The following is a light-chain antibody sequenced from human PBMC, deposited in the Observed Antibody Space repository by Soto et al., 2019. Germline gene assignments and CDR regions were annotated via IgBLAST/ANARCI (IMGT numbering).Light chain of an antibody. J-gene: IGKJ5*01. CDR1: QNINAW. Sequence: IQMTQSPSTLSASVGDRVTITCRASQNINAWLAWYQQKPGRAPKLLIYKASSLESGVPSRFSGSGSGTEFTLTISSLQPDDFATYYCQQYNSYPYTFGQGTRLEIK. CDR3: QQYNSYPYT. CDR2: KAS. V-gene: IGKV1-5*03.